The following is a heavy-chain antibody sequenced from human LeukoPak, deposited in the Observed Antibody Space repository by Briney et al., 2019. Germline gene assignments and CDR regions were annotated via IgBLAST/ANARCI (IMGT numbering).Heavy chain of an antibody. Sequence: GGSLRLSCAASGFTFSNYWMSWVRQAPGKGLEWVANIRQDGSEKYYVDSVKGRFTISRDNAKNSLYLQTNSLRAEDTAVYYCARGQPGDNWFDSWGQGTLVIVSS. J-gene: IGHJ5*01. CDR2: IRQDGSEK. CDR3: ARGQPGDNWFDS. V-gene: IGHV3-7*01. CDR1: GFTFSNYW.